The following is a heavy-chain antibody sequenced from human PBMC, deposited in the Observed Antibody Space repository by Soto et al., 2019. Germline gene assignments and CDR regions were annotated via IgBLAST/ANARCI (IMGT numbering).Heavy chain of an antibody. CDR1: GSTFSNYG. Sequence: QVQLVESGGGVVQPGTSLRLSCAASGSTFSNYGMHWVRQAPGKGLEWVAVVWYDGTTNFYPESVKGRFTISRDNSNNTLYLQMNSLRVEDTAVYYCATVDNYYGSVFWGQGTLVTVSS. CDR3: ATVDNYYGSVF. J-gene: IGHJ4*02. D-gene: IGHD3-10*01. CDR2: VWYDGTTN. V-gene: IGHV3-33*01.